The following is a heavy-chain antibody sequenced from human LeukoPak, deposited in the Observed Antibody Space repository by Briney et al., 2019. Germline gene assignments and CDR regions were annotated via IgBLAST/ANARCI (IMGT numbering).Heavy chain of an antibody. D-gene: IGHD3-22*01. CDR2: ISSSSSYI. J-gene: IGHJ4*02. V-gene: IGHV3-21*01. CDR1: GFTFSSYS. CDR3: ARAGYYYDSSGYSTFDY. Sequence: GGSLRLSCAASGFTFSSYSMNWVRQAPGKGLEWVSSISSSSSYIYYADSVKGRFTISRDNAKNSLYLQMNSLRAEDTAVYHCARAGYYYDSSGYSTFDYWGQGTLVTVSS.